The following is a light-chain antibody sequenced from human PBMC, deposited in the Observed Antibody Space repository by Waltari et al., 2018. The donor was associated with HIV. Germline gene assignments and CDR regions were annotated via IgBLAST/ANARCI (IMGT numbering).Light chain of an antibody. V-gene: IGLV1-51*01. CDR2: DNN. CDR3: GTWDASRSAGV. Sequence: SVFTQPPSVSAAPGQKVTIPCSGITSTIGNDYVSWYQLLPGAAPKLLIYDNNKRPSGIPDRFSGSKSGTSATLDITGLQTGDEADYYCGTWDASRSAGVFGGGTKLTVL. J-gene: IGLJ3*02. CDR1: TSTIGNDY.